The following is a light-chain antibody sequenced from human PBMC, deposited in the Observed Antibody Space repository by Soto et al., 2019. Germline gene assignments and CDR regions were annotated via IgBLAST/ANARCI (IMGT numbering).Light chain of an antibody. V-gene: IGKV1D-16*01. CDR1: QDISSW. Sequence: IQMTQSPSSLSASVGARVTITCRASQDISSWLAWYQQKPGKAPNLLIYAASSLQSGVPPRFSGSGSGTDFTLTISSLQSEDFAIYYCLQYNQWPPWTFGQGTKVDIK. CDR3: LQYNQWPPWT. J-gene: IGKJ1*01. CDR2: AAS.